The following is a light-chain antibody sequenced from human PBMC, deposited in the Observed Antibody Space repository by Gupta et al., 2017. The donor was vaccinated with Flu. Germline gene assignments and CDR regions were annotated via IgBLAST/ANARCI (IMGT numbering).Light chain of an antibody. CDR3: QQYNSYPLT. J-gene: IGKJ4*02. CDR2: AAS. Sequence: DIQMTQSPSSLYAWVGDRVTSTCRTSQGISTYFAWFQQQPGRAPKSLIYAASRLQSGVPSKFSGSGSGTDFPLNISSLQREDFATYYCQQYNSYPLTFGGGTKVEI. V-gene: IGKV1-16*02. CDR1: QGISTY.